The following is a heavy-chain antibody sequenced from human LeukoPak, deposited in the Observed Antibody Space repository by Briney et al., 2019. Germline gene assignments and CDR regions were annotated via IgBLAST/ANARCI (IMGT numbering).Heavy chain of an antibody. CDR2: IYYSGST. J-gene: IGHJ3*01. V-gene: IGHV4-31*03. D-gene: IGHD2-21*01. CDR1: GVSLSSDKYY. Sequence: SQTLSLTCTVSGVSLSSDKYYWTWIRQRPGKGLEWIGHIYYSGSTSFNPSLKSRVSMSMDTSKSQFSLKLTSVTAADTAVYYCATPYCGAISCLDVFDVWGQGTVVTVSS. CDR3: ATPYCGAISCLDVFDV.